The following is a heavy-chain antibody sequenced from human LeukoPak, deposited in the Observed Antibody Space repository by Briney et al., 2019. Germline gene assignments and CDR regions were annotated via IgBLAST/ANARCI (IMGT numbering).Heavy chain of an antibody. Sequence: SETLSLTCSVSGSSISSSSYYWGWIRQPPGKGLEWIGTIYYSGRTYYNPSLKSRVTISVDTSKNQFSLKLSSVTAADTAVYYCARWGVLRYFDWWAYWGQGTLVTVSS. CDR2: IYYSGRT. V-gene: IGHV4-39*01. D-gene: IGHD3-9*01. CDR1: GSSISSSSYY. J-gene: IGHJ4*02. CDR3: ARWGVLRYFDWWAY.